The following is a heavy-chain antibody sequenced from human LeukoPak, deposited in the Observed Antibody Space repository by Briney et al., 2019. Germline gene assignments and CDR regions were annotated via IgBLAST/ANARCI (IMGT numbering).Heavy chain of an antibody. J-gene: IGHJ4*02. Sequence: GGSLRLSCAASGFTFSSYSMNWVRQTPGKGLEWVSSISSSSSYIHYADSVKGRFTISRDNAKNSLHLQMNSLRAEDTAVYYCARIYCSGGSCYSCFDYWGQGTLVTVSS. CDR2: ISSSSSYI. CDR3: ARIYCSGGSCYSCFDY. V-gene: IGHV3-21*01. D-gene: IGHD2-15*01. CDR1: GFTFSSYS.